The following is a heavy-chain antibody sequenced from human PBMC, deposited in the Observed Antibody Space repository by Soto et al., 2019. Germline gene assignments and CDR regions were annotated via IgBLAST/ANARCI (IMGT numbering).Heavy chain of an antibody. Sequence: EVQLVESGGGLVQPGGSLRLSCAASGFTFSSYSMNWVRQVPGKGLEWVSSITISSRSIYYADSVKGRFTISRDNAKNSLFLQMNSLRAEDTAVYFCARDYYYDSGGYSPLDYWGQGTLVTVSS. CDR2: ITISSRSI. CDR1: GFTFSSYS. CDR3: ARDYYYDSGGYSPLDY. D-gene: IGHD3-22*01. V-gene: IGHV3-21*01. J-gene: IGHJ4*02.